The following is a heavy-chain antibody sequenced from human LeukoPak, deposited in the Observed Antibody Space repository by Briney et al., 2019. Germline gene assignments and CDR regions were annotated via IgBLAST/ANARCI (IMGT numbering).Heavy chain of an antibody. CDR3: ARAIQDTVIVVVITPPDY. CDR1: GYTFTSYY. J-gene: IGHJ4*02. Sequence: ASVKVSCKASGYTFTSYYMHWVRQAPGQGLEWMGIINPSGGSTSYAQKFQGRVTMTRDTSTSTVYMELSSLRSEDTAVYYCARAIQDTVIVVVITPPDYWGQGTLVTVSS. CDR2: INPSGGST. D-gene: IGHD3-22*01. V-gene: IGHV1-46*01.